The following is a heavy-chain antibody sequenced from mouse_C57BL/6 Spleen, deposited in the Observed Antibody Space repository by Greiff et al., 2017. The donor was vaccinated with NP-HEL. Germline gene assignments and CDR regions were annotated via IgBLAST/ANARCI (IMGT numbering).Heavy chain of an antibody. CDR3: ARRTDYDVGGDY. V-gene: IGHV1-81*01. Sequence: VKLVESGAELARPGASVKLSCKASGYTFTSYGISWVKQRTGQGLEWIGEIYPRSGNTYYNEKFKGKATLTADKSSSTAYMELRSLTSEDSAVYFCARRTDYDVGGDYWGQGTTLTVSS. CDR1: GYTFTSYG. D-gene: IGHD2-4*01. J-gene: IGHJ2*01. CDR2: IYPRSGNT.